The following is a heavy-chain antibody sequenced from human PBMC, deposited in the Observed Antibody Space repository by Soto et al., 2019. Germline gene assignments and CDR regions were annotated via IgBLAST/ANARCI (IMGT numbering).Heavy chain of an antibody. D-gene: IGHD6-6*01. CDR2: ISGSDDST. V-gene: IGHV3-23*01. Sequence: GALRRSCAASGLTVSRDYMRWVRQAPGKGLEWVSVISGSDDSTYYADSVKGRFTISRDNSKNTLYLQMNSLRAEDTAVYYCAKRSSSSTFDYWGQGTLVTVSS. CDR1: GLTVSRDY. J-gene: IGHJ4*02. CDR3: AKRSSSSTFDY.